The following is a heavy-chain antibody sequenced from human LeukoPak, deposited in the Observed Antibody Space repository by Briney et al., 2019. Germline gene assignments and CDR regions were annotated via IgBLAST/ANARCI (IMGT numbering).Heavy chain of an antibody. Sequence: TASETLSLTCAVYGGSFSGYHGSWIRQPPGEGREWIGEINHRGSTNYNPPLKSRVTMSVDTSKNQFSLKLSSVTAADTAVYYCARGRGAARFVTIEFDYWGQGALVTVSS. D-gene: IGHD6-6*01. J-gene: IGHJ4*02. CDR2: INHRGST. CDR3: ARGRGAARFVTIEFDY. V-gene: IGHV4-34*01. CDR1: GGSFSGYH.